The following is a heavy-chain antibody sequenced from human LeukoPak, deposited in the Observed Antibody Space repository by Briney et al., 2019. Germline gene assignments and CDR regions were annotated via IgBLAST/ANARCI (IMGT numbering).Heavy chain of an antibody. CDR3: ARGDYYDSSGYYSYYFDY. J-gene: IGHJ4*02. Sequence: SETLSLTCTVSGGSISSYYWSWIRQPPGKGLEWIGYIYYSGSTNYNPSLKSRVTISVDTSKNQFPLKLSSVTAADTAVYYCARGDYYDSSGYYSYYFDYWGQGTLVTVSS. V-gene: IGHV4-59*01. D-gene: IGHD3-22*01. CDR2: IYYSGST. CDR1: GGSISSYY.